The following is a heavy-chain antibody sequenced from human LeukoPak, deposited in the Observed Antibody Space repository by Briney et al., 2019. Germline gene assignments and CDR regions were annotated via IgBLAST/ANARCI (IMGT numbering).Heavy chain of an antibody. Sequence: PSETLSLTCAVYGGSFSGYLWSWVRQPPGKGLEWIGSIYYSGSTYYNPSLKSRVTISVDTSKNQFSLKLSSVTAADTAVYYCASSYDSSGYVSYWGQGTLVTVSS. CDR3: ASSYDSSGYVSY. J-gene: IGHJ4*02. CDR2: IYYSGST. V-gene: IGHV4-34*01. D-gene: IGHD3-22*01. CDR1: GGSFSGYL.